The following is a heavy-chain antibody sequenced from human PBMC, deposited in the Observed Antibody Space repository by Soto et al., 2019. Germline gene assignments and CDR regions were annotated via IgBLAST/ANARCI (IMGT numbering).Heavy chain of an antibody. D-gene: IGHD2-2*01. CDR1: GFSLSNSKMG. V-gene: IGHV2-26*01. CDR3: ARYALTFNHCGVDV. J-gene: IGHJ6*02. CDR2: IFPRDEK. Sequence: QVTLKESGPVLVRPTETLTLTCTVSGFSLSNSKMGVTWIRQPPGRALEWLAHIFPRDEKSYNTSLRTRLTISRDTSKSQVVLTMTNMDPVDTGTYYCARYALTFNHCGVDVWGQGTTVTVSS.